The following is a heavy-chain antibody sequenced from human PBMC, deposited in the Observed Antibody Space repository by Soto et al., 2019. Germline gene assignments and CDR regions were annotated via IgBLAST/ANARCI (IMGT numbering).Heavy chain of an antibody. Sequence: EVQLVESGGGLVQPGRSLRLSCAASGFTFGNYAMHWVRQAPGKGLEWVSGVSWNSGHIGYADSVKGRFTISRDNAKNSVELQMTSLSAVDTAFYYRAKAGVGGHSGFEIWGQGTMVTVSS. V-gene: IGHV3-9*01. CDR2: VSWNSGHI. CDR3: AKAGVGGHSGFEI. CDR1: GFTFGNYA. J-gene: IGHJ3*02. D-gene: IGHD3-10*01.